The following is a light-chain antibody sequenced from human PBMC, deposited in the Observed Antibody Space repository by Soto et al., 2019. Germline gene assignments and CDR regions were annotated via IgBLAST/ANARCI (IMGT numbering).Light chain of an antibody. CDR3: QQYNNDWT. CDR2: DAS. Sequence: DIQMTQSPSTLSASVGDRVTITCRASQSISSWLAWYQQKPGKAPKLLSYDASSLESGVPSRFSGSGSATDFTLTISSLQPDDFATYYCQQYNNDWTFGQGTRVEIK. CDR1: QSISSW. V-gene: IGKV1-5*01. J-gene: IGKJ1*01.